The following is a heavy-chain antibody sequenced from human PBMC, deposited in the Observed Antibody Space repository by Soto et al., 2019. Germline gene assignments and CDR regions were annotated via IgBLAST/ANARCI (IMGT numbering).Heavy chain of an antibody. CDR1: GASISTTSYY. D-gene: IGHD2-15*01. CDR2: VYYSGST. J-gene: IGHJ6*02. V-gene: IGHV4-39*01. Sequence: QLQLQQSGPGLLKPSETLALTCNVSGASISTTSYYWAWIRQSPGKGLAWIATVYYSGSTDYNPSLRSRVPISVHTSKNPSSLKLTSVTAADTAVYYCASLRWFSSRNRLHVWGQGTTVTASS. CDR3: ASLRWFSSRNRLHV.